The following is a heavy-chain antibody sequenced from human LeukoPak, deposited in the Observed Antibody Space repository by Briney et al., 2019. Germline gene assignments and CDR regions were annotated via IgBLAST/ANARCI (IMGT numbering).Heavy chain of an antibody. CDR2: IYTSGST. Sequence: PSETLSLTCTVSGGSISSGSYYWSWIRQPAGKGLEWIGRIYTSGSTNYNPSLKSRVTISVDTSKNQFSLKLCSVTAADTAVYYCARLGWELWGHYYYYYGMDVWGQGTTVTVSS. V-gene: IGHV4-61*02. CDR3: ARLGWELWGHYYYYYGMDV. J-gene: IGHJ6*02. CDR1: GGSISSGSYY. D-gene: IGHD1-26*01.